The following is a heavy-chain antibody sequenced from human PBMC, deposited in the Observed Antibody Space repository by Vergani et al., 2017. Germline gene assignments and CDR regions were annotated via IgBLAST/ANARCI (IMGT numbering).Heavy chain of an antibody. D-gene: IGHD3-22*01. CDR2: MYTSGHT. Sequence: QVQLQESGPGLLKPSQTLSLTCTVSGASVSRGTYYWTWIRQPAGKKLEWIVRMYTSGHTIYNPSLESRVTMSVDTSKNQFSLKLSSVTAADTAVYYCAKSYYDSSGYYDYWGQGTLVTVSS. CDR1: GASVSRGTYY. V-gene: IGHV4-61*02. CDR3: AKSYYDSSGYYDY. J-gene: IGHJ4*02.